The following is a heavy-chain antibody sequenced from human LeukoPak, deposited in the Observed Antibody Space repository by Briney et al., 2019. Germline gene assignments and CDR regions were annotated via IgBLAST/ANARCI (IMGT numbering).Heavy chain of an antibody. D-gene: IGHD5-18*01. V-gene: IGHV3-30-3*01. Sequence: PGGSLRLSCAASGFTFSSYAMHWVRQAPGKGLEWVAVISYDGSNKYYADSVKGRFTISRDNYKNTLYLQMNSLRAEDTAVYYCARDGAIQLWPNFDYWGQGTLVTVSS. CDR3: ARDGAIQLWPNFDY. J-gene: IGHJ4*02. CDR2: ISYDGSNK. CDR1: GFTFSSYA.